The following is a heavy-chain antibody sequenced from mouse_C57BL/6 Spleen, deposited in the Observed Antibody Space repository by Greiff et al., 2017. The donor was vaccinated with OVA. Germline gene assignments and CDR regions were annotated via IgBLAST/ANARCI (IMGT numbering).Heavy chain of an antibody. CDR1: GYAFTNYL. D-gene: IGHD1-1*01. CDR3: ARDTTVVRYWYFDV. CDR2: INPGSGGT. V-gene: IGHV1-54*01. Sequence: VQLQESGAELVRPGTSVKVSCKASGYAFTNYLIEWVKQRPGQGLEWIGVINPGSGGTNYNEKFKGKATLTADKSSSTAYMQLSSLTSEDSAVYFCARDTTVVRYWYFDVWGTGTTVTVSS. J-gene: IGHJ1*03.